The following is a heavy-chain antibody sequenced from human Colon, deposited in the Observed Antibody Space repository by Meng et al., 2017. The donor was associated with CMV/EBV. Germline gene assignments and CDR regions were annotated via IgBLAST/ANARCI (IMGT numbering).Heavy chain of an antibody. CDR1: GFSFRRYW. V-gene: IGHV3-7*01. D-gene: IGHD6-13*01. CDR2: IKEDGSER. J-gene: IGHJ4*02. Sequence: ESLKISCTASGFSFRRYWMSWVRQAPGKGLEWLANIKEDGSERYYVDSVKGRFTISRDNAENSLFLQMSSLRVEDTAVYYCASTRVATPGTGWGQGTLVTVSS. CDR3: ASTRVATPGTG.